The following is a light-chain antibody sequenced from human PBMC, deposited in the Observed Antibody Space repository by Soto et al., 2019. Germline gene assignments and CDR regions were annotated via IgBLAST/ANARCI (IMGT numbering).Light chain of an antibody. V-gene: IGLV1-40*01. J-gene: IGLJ2*01. CDR1: SSNIGAGYD. CDR3: QSYDSSLRGV. CDR2: GNS. Sequence: QPVLTQPPSVSGAPGQRVTISCTGSSSNIGAGYDVHWYQQLPGTAPKLLIYGNSNRPSGVPDRFSGSKSGTSASLAITGLQAEDEADYYCQSYDSSLRGVFGGGTKLTLL.